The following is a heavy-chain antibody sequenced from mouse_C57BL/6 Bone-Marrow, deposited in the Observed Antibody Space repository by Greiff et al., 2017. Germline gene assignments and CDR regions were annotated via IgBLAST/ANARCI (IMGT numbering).Heavy chain of an antibody. D-gene: IGHD1-1*01. CDR1: GYAFTNYL. Sequence: VQLQQSGAELVRPGTSVKESCKASGYAFTNYLIEWVKQRPGQGLEWIGVINPGSGGTNYNEKFKGKATLTADKSSSTAYMQLSSLTSEDSAVYFCARGGGITTVVAPFAYWGQGTLVTVSA. J-gene: IGHJ3*01. V-gene: IGHV1-54*01. CDR3: ARGGGITTVVAPFAY. CDR2: INPGSGGT.